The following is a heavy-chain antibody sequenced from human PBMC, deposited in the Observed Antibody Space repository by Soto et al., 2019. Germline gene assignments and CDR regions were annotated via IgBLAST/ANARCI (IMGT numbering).Heavy chain of an antibody. D-gene: IGHD3-22*01. CDR3: SRALTHYYDTSGPAFGY. CDR2: ISSRGIST. Sequence: DVQLVESGGALVQPGGSLRLSCVGSGFTFSSFDMNWVRQAPGKGLEWISYISSRGISTYYADSVKGRFNISRDNAENSLFLQMNSLRVEDTAVYYCSRALTHYYDTSGPAFGYWGQGTLLTVSS. J-gene: IGHJ4*02. CDR1: GFTFSSFD. V-gene: IGHV3-48*03.